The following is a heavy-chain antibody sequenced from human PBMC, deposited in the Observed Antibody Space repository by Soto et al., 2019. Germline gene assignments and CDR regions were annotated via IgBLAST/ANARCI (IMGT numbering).Heavy chain of an antibody. CDR1: GFTFSSYS. V-gene: IGHV3-21*01. D-gene: IGHD3-3*01. Sequence: GGSLRLSCAASGFTFSSYSMNWVRQAPGKGLEWVSSISSSSSYIYYADSVKGRFTISRDNAKNSLYLQMNSLRAEDTAVYYCARDKYGRRITFFGVVGPNVLYGMDVWGQGTTVTVSS. CDR2: ISSSSSYI. CDR3: ARDKYGRRITFFGVVGPNVLYGMDV. J-gene: IGHJ6*02.